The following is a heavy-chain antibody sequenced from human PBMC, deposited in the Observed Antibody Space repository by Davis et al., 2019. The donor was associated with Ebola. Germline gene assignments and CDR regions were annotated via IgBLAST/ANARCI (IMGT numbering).Heavy chain of an antibody. CDR2: ITPIFGTA. V-gene: IGHV1-69*13. D-gene: IGHD2-8*01. J-gene: IGHJ6*03. CDR3: ARGGGYCTNGVCYFYYYYMDV. Sequence: SVKVSCKASGGTFSSYAISWVRQAPGQGLEWMGGITPIFGTANYAQKFQGRVTITADESTSTAYMELSSLRSEDTAVYYCARGGGYCTNGVCYFYYYYMDVWGKGTTVTVSS. CDR1: GGTFSSYA.